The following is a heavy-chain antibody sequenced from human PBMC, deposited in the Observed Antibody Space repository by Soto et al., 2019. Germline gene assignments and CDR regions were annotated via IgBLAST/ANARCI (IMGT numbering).Heavy chain of an antibody. Sequence: ASVKVSCKASGYTFTGYYMHWVRQAPGQGLEWMGWINPNSGGTNYAQKFQGWVTMTRDTSISTAYMELSRLRSDDTAVYYCARHSVADIYYYDMDGWGQGTTVTVAS. CDR3: ARHSVADIYYYDMDG. J-gene: IGHJ6*02. CDR1: GYTFTGYY. V-gene: IGHV1-2*04. CDR2: INPNSGGT. D-gene: IGHD6-19*01.